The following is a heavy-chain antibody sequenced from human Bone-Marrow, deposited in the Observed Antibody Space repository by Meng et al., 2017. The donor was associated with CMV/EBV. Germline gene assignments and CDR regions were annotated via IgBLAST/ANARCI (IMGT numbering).Heavy chain of an antibody. Sequence: QTPLKVSGPALLKPTQTLTLTCTFSGFSLNSNGMGVGWIRQPPGKALEWLALIYWDGDKRYSPSLKSRLTITKDTSNNQVVLTMTNMGPVDTATYFCAHRPTEGLFDYWGQGTLVTVSS. J-gene: IGHJ4*02. CDR2: IYWDGDK. CDR1: GFSLNSNGMG. CDR3: AHRPTEGLFDY. V-gene: IGHV2-5*02.